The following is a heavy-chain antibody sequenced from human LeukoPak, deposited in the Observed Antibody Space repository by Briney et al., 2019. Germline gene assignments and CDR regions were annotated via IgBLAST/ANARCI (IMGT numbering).Heavy chain of an antibody. CDR1: GFTFSYST. CDR2: ISSSSSNI. V-gene: IGHV3-21*01. J-gene: IGHJ5*02. Sequence: PGGSLRLSCAASGFTFSYSTMNWVRQAPGKGLEWVSSISSSSSNIYYSDSVRGRFTISRDNAKNSLYLQMNSLIAEDSAVYYCVRIPNNAGFPNWFDPWGQGTLVSVSS. CDR3: VRIPNNAGFPNWFDP. D-gene: IGHD1-14*01.